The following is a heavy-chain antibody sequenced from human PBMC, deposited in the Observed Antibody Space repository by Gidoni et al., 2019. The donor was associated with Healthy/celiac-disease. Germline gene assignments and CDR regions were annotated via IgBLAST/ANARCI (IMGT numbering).Heavy chain of an antibody. CDR3: TRLRDYYDSAGPDY. V-gene: IGHV3-73*01. Sequence: EVQLVESGGGLAQPGGSLKLSCAASGFPFIDSSMHWVRQASGKGLEWMGRIRPKGHNYETAYAASVKGRFTISRDDSENMAYLHMDSLKTEDTAVYFCTRLRDYYDSAGPDYWGQGTLITVSS. CDR2: IRPKGHNYET. CDR1: GFPFIDSS. D-gene: IGHD3-22*01. J-gene: IGHJ4*02.